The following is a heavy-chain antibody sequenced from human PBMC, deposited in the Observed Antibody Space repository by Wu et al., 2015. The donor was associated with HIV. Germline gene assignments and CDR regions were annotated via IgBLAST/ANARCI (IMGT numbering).Heavy chain of an antibody. V-gene: IGHV1-8*01. D-gene: IGHD3-10*01. CDR1: GYTITTYD. J-gene: IGHJ6*02. Sequence: QVQLVQSGAEVKKPGASVKVSCQASGYTITTYDFNWVRQAPGLGLEWMGWMNSNNGKTGYGQKFQGRVAMTRNISTRTAYMELSGLKSEDTAVYYCATSYYGSGSYPTFYYYYAMDVWGQGTTVTVSS. CDR3: ATSYYGSGSYPTFYYYYAMDV. CDR2: MNSNNGKT.